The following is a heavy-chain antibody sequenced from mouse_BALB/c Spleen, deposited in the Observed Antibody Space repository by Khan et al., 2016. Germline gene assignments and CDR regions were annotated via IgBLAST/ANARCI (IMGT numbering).Heavy chain of an antibody. J-gene: IGHJ2*01. CDR1: GFSLTSYG. V-gene: IGHV2-2*02. CDR2: IWSGGST. CDR3: ARNWDY. Sequence: QVQLKQSGPGLVQPSQSLSITCTVSGFSLTSYGVHWVRQSPGKGLEWLGVIWSGGSTDYNAVFISRLSISKDNSKSQVFFKMNSLQAIDTAIYYCARNWDYWGQGTTLTVSS.